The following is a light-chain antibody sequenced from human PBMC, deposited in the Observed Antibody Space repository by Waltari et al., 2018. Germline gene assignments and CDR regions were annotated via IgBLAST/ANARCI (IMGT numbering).Light chain of an antibody. CDR1: GLSDKY. CDR3: QTWGGTTSYV. CDR2: EYR. Sequence: SYELSQPPSLSVSPGQTARITCSGAGLSDKYTSWYQHKAGQSPVLVIYEYRRRPSEIPARFSASNSGTIATLTITGTQPMDEADYYCQTWGGTTSYVFGTGTRVTVL. V-gene: IGLV3-1*01. J-gene: IGLJ1*01.